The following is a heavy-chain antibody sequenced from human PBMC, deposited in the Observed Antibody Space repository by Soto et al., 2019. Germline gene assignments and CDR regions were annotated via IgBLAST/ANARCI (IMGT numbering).Heavy chain of an antibody. CDR3: TRSTHAMNGGSHYMALDDDLVTGMDV. CDR2: ISDRDSA. D-gene: IGHD3-16*01. Sequence: QVQLQESGPRLVRPSGALSLTCSVSGASITSGHWWTWVRQSPGKGLEWIGEISDRDSAYSNPSLKIRVSLSMDKSQNQFSLRLTSVTAADTAIYYCTRSTHAMNGGSHYMALDDDLVTGMDVWGPGTTVTVSS. CDR1: GASITSGHW. J-gene: IGHJ6*02. V-gene: IGHV4-4*02.